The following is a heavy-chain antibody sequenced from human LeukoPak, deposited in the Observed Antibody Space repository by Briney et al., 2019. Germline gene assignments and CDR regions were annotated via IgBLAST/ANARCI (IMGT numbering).Heavy chain of an antibody. V-gene: IGHV3-23*01. CDR3: ARGPLLSQFDF. Sequence: GGSLRLSCAASGFTFSSYGMSWVRQAPGKGLEWVSAISGSGGSTYYADSVKGRFTISRDNSKNTLYLQMNSLRSEDTAVYYCARGPLLSQFDFWGQGTLVTVSS. J-gene: IGHJ4*02. CDR2: ISGSGGST. D-gene: IGHD3-10*01. CDR1: GFTFSSYG.